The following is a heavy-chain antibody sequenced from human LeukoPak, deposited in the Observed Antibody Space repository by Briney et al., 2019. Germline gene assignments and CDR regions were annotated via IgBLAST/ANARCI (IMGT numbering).Heavy chain of an antibody. V-gene: IGHV4-59*01. CDR3: ARGPYYEYYFDY. D-gene: IGHD3-3*01. CDR1: GGSISSYY. Sequence: SETLSLTCTVSGGSISSYYWSWIRQPPGKGLEWIGYIYYSGSTNYNPSLKSRVTISVDTSKNQFSLKLSSVTAADTAVYYCARGPYYEYYFDYWGQGTLVTVSS. CDR2: IYYSGST. J-gene: IGHJ4*02.